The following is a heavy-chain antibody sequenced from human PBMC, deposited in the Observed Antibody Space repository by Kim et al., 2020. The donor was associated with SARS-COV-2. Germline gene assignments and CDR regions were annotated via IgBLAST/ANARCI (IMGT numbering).Heavy chain of an antibody. D-gene: IGHD3-22*01. CDR3: ARNIGITMIVVVTGWFHP. J-gene: IGHJ5*02. V-gene: IGHV4-31*03. CDR2: IYYSGST. CDR1: GGSISSGGYY. Sequence: SETLSLTCTVSGGSISSGGYYWSWIRQHPGKGLEWIGYIYYSGSTYYNPSLKSRVTISVDTSKNQFSLKLSSVTAADTAVYYCARNIGITMIVVVTGWFHPWGQGTLFTVSS.